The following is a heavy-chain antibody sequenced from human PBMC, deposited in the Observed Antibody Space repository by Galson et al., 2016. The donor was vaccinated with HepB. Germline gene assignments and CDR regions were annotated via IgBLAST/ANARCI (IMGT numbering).Heavy chain of an antibody. V-gene: IGHV6-1*01. CDR2: TYYRSKWYN. D-gene: IGHD1-26*01. CDR3: ARGVAPWALGSLGFHMDV. Sequence: CAISWDSVSSEDAAWNWIRQSPSRGLEWLGRTYYRSKWYNKYAVSVQSRITINPDTSKNQFSLQLNSVTLEDTAVYYCARGVAPWALGSLGFHMDVWGQGTTVTVSS. J-gene: IGHJ6*02. CDR1: WDSVSSEDAA.